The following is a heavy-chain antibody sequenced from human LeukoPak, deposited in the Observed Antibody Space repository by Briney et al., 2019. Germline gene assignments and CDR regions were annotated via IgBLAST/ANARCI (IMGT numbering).Heavy chain of an antibody. Sequence: SETLSLTCAVYGGSFSGYYWSWIRQPPGKGREWIGEINHRGSTNYNPSLKSRVTISLDTSKNQFSLKLSSVTAADTAVYYCAKSPGRNFDLWGRGTLVTVSS. J-gene: IGHJ2*01. V-gene: IGHV4-34*01. CDR1: GGSFSGYY. D-gene: IGHD1-26*01. CDR3: AKSPGRNFDL. CDR2: INHRGST.